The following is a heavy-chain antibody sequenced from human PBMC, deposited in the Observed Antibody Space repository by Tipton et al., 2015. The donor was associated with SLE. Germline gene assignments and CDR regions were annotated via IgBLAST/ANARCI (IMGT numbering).Heavy chain of an antibody. CDR1: GFSVSSNY. Sequence: SLRLSCEGSGFSVSSNYMSWVRQAPGKGLESVSLLNRGGNTFHAASVKGRFTVSRDSSKNTVYLQMDSLRPEDTAVYYCARDLGYDSRSGYSGMDVWGQGTTVTVSS. D-gene: IGHD3-3*01. J-gene: IGHJ6*02. V-gene: IGHV3-66*01. CDR3: ARDLGYDSRSGYSGMDV. CDR2: LNRGGNT.